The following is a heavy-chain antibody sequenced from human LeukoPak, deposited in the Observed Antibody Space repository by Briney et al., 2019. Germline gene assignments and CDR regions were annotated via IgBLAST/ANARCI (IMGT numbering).Heavy chain of an antibody. Sequence: SVKVSCKASGGTFSSYAISWVQQAPGQGLEWMGGIIPIFGTANYAQKFQGRVTITADESTSTAYMELSSLRSEDTAVYYCAREYAVGYSSGWYIDWGQGTLVTVSS. D-gene: IGHD6-19*01. CDR1: GGTFSSYA. J-gene: IGHJ4*02. CDR3: AREYAVGYSSGWYID. CDR2: IIPIFGTA. V-gene: IGHV1-69*13.